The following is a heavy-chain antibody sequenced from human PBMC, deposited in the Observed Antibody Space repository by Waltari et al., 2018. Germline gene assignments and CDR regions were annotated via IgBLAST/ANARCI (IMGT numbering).Heavy chain of an antibody. CDR1: GFTFSSYG. D-gene: IGHD3-16*01. J-gene: IGHJ4*02. CDR3: AKDLIW. V-gene: IGHV3-30*18. Sequence: QVQLVESGGGVVQPGRSLSLSCAASGFTFSSYGMHWVRQAPGKGLEWVAVISYDGSNKYYADSVKGRFTISRDNSKNTLYLQMNSLRAEDTAVYYCAKDLIWGGQGTLVTVSS. CDR2: ISYDGSNK.